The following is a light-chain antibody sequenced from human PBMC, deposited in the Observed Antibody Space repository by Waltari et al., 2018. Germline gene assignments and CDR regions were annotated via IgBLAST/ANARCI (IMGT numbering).Light chain of an antibody. CDR1: QSLLYSNGYTY. Sequence: IVMTQSPFSLPVTPGEPASTSCRSSQSLLYSNGYTYLDWYLQKPGQPPQLLIYLVSNRASGVHDRFSGSGSGTDFTLKISRVEAEDVGVYYCMQALQTPGTFGQGTKLEIK. J-gene: IGKJ2*01. CDR2: LVS. CDR3: MQALQTPGT. V-gene: IGKV2-28*01.